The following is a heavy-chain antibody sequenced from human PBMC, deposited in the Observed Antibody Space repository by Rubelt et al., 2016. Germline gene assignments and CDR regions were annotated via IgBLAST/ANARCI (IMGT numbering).Heavy chain of an antibody. CDR2: IYYSGST. CDR1: GGSFSGYY. CDR3: ARADYYYYYMDV. Sequence: QVQLQQWGAGLLKPSETLSLTCAVYGGSFSGYYWSWIRQPPGKGLEWIGYIYYSGSTYYNPSLNSRVTISVDTSKNQLSLNLSSVTAADTAVYYGARADYYYYYMDVWGKGSTVTVSS. V-gene: IGHV4-34*01. J-gene: IGHJ6*03.